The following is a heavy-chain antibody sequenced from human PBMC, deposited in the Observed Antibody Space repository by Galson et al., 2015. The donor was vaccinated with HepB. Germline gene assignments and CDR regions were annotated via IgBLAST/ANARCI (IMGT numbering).Heavy chain of an antibody. V-gene: IGHV1-18*04. J-gene: IGHJ6*02. CDR2: ISAYNGNT. CDR3: ARGESSSGWTTIVNLYYYYGMDV. D-gene: IGHD6-19*01. CDR1: GYTFTSYG. Sequence: SVKVSCKASGYTFTSYGISWVRQAPGQGLEWMGWISAYNGNTNYAQKLQGRVTMTTDTSTSTAYMELRSLRSDDTAVYYCARGESSSGWTTIVNLYYYYGMDVWGQGTTVTVSS.